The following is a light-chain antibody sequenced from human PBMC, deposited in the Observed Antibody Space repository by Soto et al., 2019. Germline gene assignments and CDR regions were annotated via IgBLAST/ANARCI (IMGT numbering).Light chain of an antibody. CDR1: RSNIGSRT. CDR3: QSYDSSLSNVV. CDR2: SDN. Sequence: QSVLTQPPSASGTPGQRVTISCSEARSNIGSRTLYWYQQLPGTAPRLLIYSDNQRPSGVPDRFSGSKSVTSASLAITGLQAEDEADYYCQSYDSSLSNVVFGGGTKLTVL. J-gene: IGLJ2*01. V-gene: IGLV1-44*01.